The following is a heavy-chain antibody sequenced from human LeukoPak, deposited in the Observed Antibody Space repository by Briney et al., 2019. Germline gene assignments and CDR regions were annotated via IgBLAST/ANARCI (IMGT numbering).Heavy chain of an antibody. V-gene: IGHV3-23*01. CDR1: GFTFSSYA. Sequence: PGGSLRLSCAASGFTFSSYAMSWVRQAPGKGLEWVSAISGSGGSTYYADSVKGRFTISRDNSKNTLYLQMNSLRAEDTAVYYCAKDSLAARFYYGMDVWGQGTTVTVSS. CDR3: AKDSLAARFYYGMDV. CDR2: ISGSGGST. D-gene: IGHD6-6*01. J-gene: IGHJ6*02.